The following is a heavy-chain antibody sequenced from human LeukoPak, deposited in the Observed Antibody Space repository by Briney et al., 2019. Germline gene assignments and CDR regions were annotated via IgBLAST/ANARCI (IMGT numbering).Heavy chain of an antibody. D-gene: IGHD1-7*01. J-gene: IGHJ4*02. CDR3: ARGPVDSITGTFSFGY. CDR2: IKQDGSEK. CDR1: GFTFSSYW. Sequence: GGSLRLSCAVSGFTFSSYWIGWVRQAPGKGLEGVANIKQDGSEKNYVDSVKGRFSISRDNAKNSLYLQMNSLRAEDTAVYYGARGPVDSITGTFSFGYWGQGTLVTVSS. V-gene: IGHV3-7*01.